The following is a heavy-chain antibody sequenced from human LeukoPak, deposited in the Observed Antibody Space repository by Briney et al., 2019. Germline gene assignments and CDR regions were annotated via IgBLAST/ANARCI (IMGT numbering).Heavy chain of an antibody. D-gene: IGHD2-8*01. CDR1: GGSISSGDYY. J-gene: IGHJ4*02. CDR2: IYYSGST. Sequence: PSETLSLTCTVSGGSISSGDYYWSWIRQPPGKGLEWIGYIYYSGSTYYNPSLKSRVTMSVDTSKNQFSLKLSSVTAADTAVYYCARALDIVLMVYAPYYFDYWGQGTLVTVSS. CDR3: ARALDIVLMVYAPYYFDY. V-gene: IGHV4-30-4*08.